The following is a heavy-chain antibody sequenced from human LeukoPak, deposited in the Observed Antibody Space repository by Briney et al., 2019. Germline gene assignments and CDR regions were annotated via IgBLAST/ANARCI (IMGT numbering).Heavy chain of an antibody. CDR1: GFTFSSYG. V-gene: IGHV3-30*18. J-gene: IGHJ4*02. CDR3: AKDRGRSWYYFDN. CDR2: ISYDGSNK. Sequence: PGRSLRLSCAASGFTFSSYGMHWVRQAPGKGLEWVAVISYDGSNKYYADSVKGRFTISRDNSKNTLYLQMNSLRAEDKAVYYCAKDRGRSWYYFDNWGQGTLVTVSS. D-gene: IGHD6-13*01.